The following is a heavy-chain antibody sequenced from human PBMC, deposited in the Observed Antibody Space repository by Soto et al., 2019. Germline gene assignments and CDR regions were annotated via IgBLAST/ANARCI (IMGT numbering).Heavy chain of an antibody. D-gene: IGHD2-8*02. CDR1: GFTFSSYG. CDR2: IRSGGGST. J-gene: IGHJ4*02. CDR3: AKVTGLVDPFDY. V-gene: IGHV3-23*01. Sequence: DVQLLESGGGLVQPGGSLRLSCAASGFTFSSYGMSWVRQAPGKRLEWVSAIRSGGGSTYYADSVKGRFTISRDNSKNTLYLQMNSLRAEDTAIYYCAKVTGLVDPFDYWGQGTLVTVSS.